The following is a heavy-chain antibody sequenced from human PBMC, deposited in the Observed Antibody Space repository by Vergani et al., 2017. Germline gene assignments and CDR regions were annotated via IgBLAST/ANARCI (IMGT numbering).Heavy chain of an antibody. V-gene: IGHV3-21*01. CDR1: GFTFSSYS. Sequence: EVQLVESGGGLVKPGGSLRLSCAASGFTFSSYSMNWVRQAPGKGLEWVSSISSSSSYIYYADSVKGRFTISRDNAKNSLYLQMNSLRAEDTAVYYCASPTMAYSSSWYNPLGASIRYWGQGTLVTVSS. CDR2: ISSSSSYI. J-gene: IGHJ4*02. D-gene: IGHD6-13*01. CDR3: ASPTMAYSSSWYNPLGASIRY.